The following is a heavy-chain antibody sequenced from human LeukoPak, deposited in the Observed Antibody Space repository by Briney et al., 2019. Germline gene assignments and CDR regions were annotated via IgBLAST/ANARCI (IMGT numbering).Heavy chain of an antibody. CDR1: GFTFSSYA. V-gene: IGHV3-30*04. J-gene: IGHJ4*02. Sequence: PGRSLRLSCAASGFTFSSYAMHWVRQAPGKGLEWVAVISYDGSNKYYADSVKGRSTISRDNSKNTLYLQMNSLRAEDTAVYYCARDLLLTRSRFDYWGQGTLVTVSS. CDR2: ISYDGSNK. D-gene: IGHD2-15*01. CDR3: ARDLLLTRSRFDY.